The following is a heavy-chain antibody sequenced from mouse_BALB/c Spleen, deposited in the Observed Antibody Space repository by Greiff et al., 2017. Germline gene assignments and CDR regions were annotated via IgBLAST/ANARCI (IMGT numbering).Heavy chain of an antibody. Sequence: EVKVVESGGGLVKPGGSLKLSCAASGFTFSSYAMSWVRQSPEKRLEWVAEISSGGSYTYYPDTVTGRFTISRDNAKNTLYLEMSSLRSEDTAMYYCAREGDAGAMDYWGQGTSVTVSS. CDR2: ISSGGSYT. V-gene: IGHV5-9-4*01. CDR1: GFTFSSYA. CDR3: AREGDAGAMDY. J-gene: IGHJ4*01.